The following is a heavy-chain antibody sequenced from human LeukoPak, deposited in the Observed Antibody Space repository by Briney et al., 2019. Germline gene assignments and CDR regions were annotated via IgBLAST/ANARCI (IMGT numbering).Heavy chain of an antibody. Sequence: ASVKVSCKASGYTFTSYGISWVRQAPGQGLEWMGWISAYNGNINYAQKLQGRVTMTTDTSTSTAYMELRSLRSDDTAVYYCARVFTPITGTTSYYYGMDVWGQGTTVTVSS. D-gene: IGHD1-7*01. V-gene: IGHV1-18*01. CDR3: ARVFTPITGTTSYYYGMDV. J-gene: IGHJ6*02. CDR1: GYTFTSYG. CDR2: ISAYNGNI.